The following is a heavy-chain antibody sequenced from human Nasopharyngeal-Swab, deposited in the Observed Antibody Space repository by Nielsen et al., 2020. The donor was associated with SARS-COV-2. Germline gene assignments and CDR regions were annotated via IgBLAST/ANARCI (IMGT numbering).Heavy chain of an antibody. Sequence: WVRQAPGQGLEWMGWMNPNSDNTGYAQKFQGRVTMTRNTSISTAYMELSSLRSEDTAVYYCARGAGYSSGWNAFDIWGQGTMVTVSS. CDR2: MNPNSDNT. J-gene: IGHJ3*02. D-gene: IGHD6-19*01. V-gene: IGHV1-8*01. CDR3: ARGAGYSSGWNAFDI.